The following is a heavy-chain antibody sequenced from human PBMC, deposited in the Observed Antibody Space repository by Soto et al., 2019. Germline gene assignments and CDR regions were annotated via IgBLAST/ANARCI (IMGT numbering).Heavy chain of an antibody. CDR1: GYTFVNYE. CDR3: ARQQAMDY. V-gene: IGHV1-8*01. J-gene: IGHJ4*02. CDR2: MNPHSGDT. Sequence: QVQLVQSGAEVKKPGASVKVSCKASGYTFVNYEINWVRQATGQGLEWLGWMNPHSGDTFYAQSFQGRVTMTRNTSITTASTELNSLKSEDTDVYYCARQQAMDYWGQGTLVTVSS.